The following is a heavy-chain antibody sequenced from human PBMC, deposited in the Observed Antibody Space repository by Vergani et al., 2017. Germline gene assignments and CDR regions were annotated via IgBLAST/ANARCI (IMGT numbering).Heavy chain of an antibody. Sequence: QVHLNEAGPGLVKPSQTLSLTCTVSGGSISSGSYYWSWIRQPAGKGLEWIGRMYTSGHTIYNPSLESRVTMSVDTSKNQFSLQLSSVTAADTAVYYCARASHCINCYSEGPNGPGYYYMDVWGKGTTVTVSS. J-gene: IGHJ6*03. CDR1: GGSISSGSYY. CDR2: MYTSGHT. CDR3: ARASHCINCYSEGPNGPGYYYMDV. V-gene: IGHV4-61*02. D-gene: IGHD2-21*01.